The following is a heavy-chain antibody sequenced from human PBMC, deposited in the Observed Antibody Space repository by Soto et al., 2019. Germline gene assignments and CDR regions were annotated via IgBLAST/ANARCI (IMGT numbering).Heavy chain of an antibody. D-gene: IGHD6-6*01. CDR1: GFTFKAYA. CDR3: AKDEGTSSTVFDH. Sequence: PGGSLRLSCVASGFTFKAYAMGWVRQAPGKGLEWVSSISATVGNTYYSDSVRGRFTISRDNSRNSLFLQMNGLRPEDPALYYCAKDEGTSSTVFDHCRQGTLVTVSS. J-gene: IGHJ4*02. CDR2: ISATVGNT. V-gene: IGHV3-23*01.